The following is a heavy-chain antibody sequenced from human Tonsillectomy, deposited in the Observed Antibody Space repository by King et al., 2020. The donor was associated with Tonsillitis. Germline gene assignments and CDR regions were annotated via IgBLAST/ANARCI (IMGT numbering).Heavy chain of an antibody. CDR2: ISGSGGST. V-gene: IGHV3-23*04. J-gene: IGHJ4*02. CDR1: GFTFSTYA. D-gene: IGHD4-17*01. CDR3: AKYVIDGDYFDY. Sequence: VQLVESGGGLVQPGGSLRLSCAASGFTFSTYAMSWVRQAPGQGLEWVSGISGSGGSTYYADSVKGRFTISRDNSKNTLYLQMNSLRAGDTAVYYCAKYVIDGDYFDYWGQGTLVTVSS.